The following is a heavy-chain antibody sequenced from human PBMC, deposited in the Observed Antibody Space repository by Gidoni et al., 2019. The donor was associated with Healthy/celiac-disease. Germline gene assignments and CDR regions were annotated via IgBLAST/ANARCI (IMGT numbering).Heavy chain of an antibody. CDR2: INHSGST. CDR1: GGSFSGYY. CDR3: ARGSGDKWELLMLDY. V-gene: IGHV4-34*01. Sequence: QVQLQQWGAGLLKPSETLSLTCSVYGGSFSGYYWSWIRQPPGKGLEWIGEINHSGSTNYNPYLKSRVTISVDTSKNQFSLKLSSVTAADTAVYYCARGSGDKWELLMLDYWGQGTLVTVSS. J-gene: IGHJ4*02. D-gene: IGHD1-26*01.